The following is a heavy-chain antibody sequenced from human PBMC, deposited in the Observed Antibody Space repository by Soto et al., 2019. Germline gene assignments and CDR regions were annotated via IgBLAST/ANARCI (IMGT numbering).Heavy chain of an antibody. V-gene: IGHV4-59*01. D-gene: IGHD3-3*01. J-gene: IGHJ4*02. Sequence: SETLSLTCTVSGGSISSYYWSWIRQPPGKGLEWIGYIYYSGSTNYNPSLKSRVTISVDTSKNQFSLKLSSVTAADTAVYYCARSDFWSGYYNYWGQGTLVTVSS. CDR3: ARSDFWSGYYNY. CDR1: GGSISSYY. CDR2: IYYSGST.